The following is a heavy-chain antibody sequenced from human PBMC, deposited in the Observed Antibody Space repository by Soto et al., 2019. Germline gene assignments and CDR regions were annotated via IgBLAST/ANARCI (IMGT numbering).Heavy chain of an antibody. CDR1: GSSISRGAYY. D-gene: IGHD7-27*01. V-gene: IGHV4-31*03. Sequence: SETRSLTCTVSGSSISRGAYYWSLIRQHPGKGLEWIGYTYNSGSTHYSPSLKSRVSISADTSKNQFSLELSSVTAADTAVYYGASTRANSPYYYGMDVWGQGTTVTVSS. CDR3: ASTRANSPYYYGMDV. J-gene: IGHJ6*01. CDR2: TYNSGST.